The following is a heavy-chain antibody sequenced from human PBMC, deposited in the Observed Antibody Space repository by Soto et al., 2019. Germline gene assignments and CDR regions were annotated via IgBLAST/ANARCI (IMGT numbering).Heavy chain of an antibody. CDR2: IYYSGST. V-gene: IGHV4-39*01. CDR1: GGSISSSSYY. D-gene: IGHD3-3*02. CDR3: ARGALTGWYFDL. Sequence: QLQLQGSGPGLVKPSETLSLTCTVSGGSISSSSYYWGWIRQPPGKGLEWIGSIYYSGSTYYNPSLKSRVTISVDTSKNQFSLKLSSVTAADTAVYYCARGALTGWYFDLWGRGTLVTVSS. J-gene: IGHJ2*01.